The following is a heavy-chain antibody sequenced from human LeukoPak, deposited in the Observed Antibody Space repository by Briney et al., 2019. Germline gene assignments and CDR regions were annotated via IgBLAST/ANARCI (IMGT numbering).Heavy chain of an antibody. CDR1: GFTFSSYN. V-gene: IGHV3-48*02. D-gene: IGHD7-27*01. CDR3: ARATGDC. CDR2: ISTSSSTI. J-gene: IGHJ4*02. Sequence: GGSLRLSCGASGFTFSSYNVNWVRQAPGKGLEWVSYISTSSSTIYYADSVKGRFTISRDNAMNSLYLQMNSLRDEDTAVYYCARATGDCWGQGTLVTVSS.